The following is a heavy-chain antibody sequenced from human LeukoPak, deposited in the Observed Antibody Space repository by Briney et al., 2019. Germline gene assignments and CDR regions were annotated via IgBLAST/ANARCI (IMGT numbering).Heavy chain of an antibody. CDR1: GYSFTSYW. V-gene: IGHV5-51*01. CDR2: IYPGDADT. Sequence: GESLKISWKGSGYSFTSYWVGWVRQMPGKGLEWMGIIYPGDADTRYSPSFQGQVTISADKSISTAYLQWRSLKASDTAMYYCARLFSGYSDSYFDYWSQGTLVTVSS. D-gene: IGHD3-22*01. J-gene: IGHJ4*02. CDR3: ARLFSGYSDSYFDY.